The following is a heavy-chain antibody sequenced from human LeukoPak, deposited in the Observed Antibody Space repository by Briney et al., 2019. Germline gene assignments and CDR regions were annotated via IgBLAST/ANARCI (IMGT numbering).Heavy chain of an antibody. CDR1: GGSISSHF. D-gene: IGHD5-18*01. J-gene: IGHJ4*02. Sequence: SETLSLTCTVSGGSISSHFWGWIRQPPGKRLEWIGYIYYSGSTKFNPSLNSRVTMSVDTSKNQFSLMLRSVTAADTAVYYCAAGYSYADYWGQGTLVTVSS. CDR3: AAGYSYADY. V-gene: IGHV4-59*08. CDR2: IYYSGST.